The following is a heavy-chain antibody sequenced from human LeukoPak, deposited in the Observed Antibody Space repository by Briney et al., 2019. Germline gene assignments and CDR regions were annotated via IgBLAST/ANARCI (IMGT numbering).Heavy chain of an antibody. V-gene: IGHV3-23*03. CDR3: AKFTQEEYSSSDY. J-gene: IGHJ4*02. D-gene: IGHD5-18*01. CDR1: GFTFSSYG. CDR2: IYSGGST. Sequence: GRSLRLSCAASGFTFSSYGMHWVRQAPGKGLEWVSVIYSGGSTYYADSVKGRFTISRDNSKNTLYLQMNSLRAEDTAVYYCAKFTQEEYSSSDYWGQGTLVTVSS.